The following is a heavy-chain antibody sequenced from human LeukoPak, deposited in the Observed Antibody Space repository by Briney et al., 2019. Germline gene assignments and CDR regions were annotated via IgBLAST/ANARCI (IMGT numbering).Heavy chain of an antibody. Sequence: IYYADSVKGRFTISRDNAKNSLYLQMNSLRAEDMALYYCAKEGYDFWSGYHGPLGSGFFDYWGQGTLVTVSS. V-gene: IGHV3-9*03. J-gene: IGHJ4*02. CDR3: AKEGYDFWSGYHGPLGSGFFDY. D-gene: IGHD3-3*01. CDR2: I.